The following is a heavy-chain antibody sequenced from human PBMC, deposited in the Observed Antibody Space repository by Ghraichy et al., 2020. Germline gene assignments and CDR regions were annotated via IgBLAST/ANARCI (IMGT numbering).Heavy chain of an antibody. CDR1: GGSISSFY. CDR2: IYSSGST. J-gene: IGHJ5*02. CDR3: ARRGYCSGTSCQLNWFDP. V-gene: IGHV4-59*01. Sequence: SETLSLTCTVSGGSISSFYWNWIRQPPGKGLEWIGYIYSSGSTNYNPSLQSRVSISVDTSKNQFSLKLSSVTAADTAVYYCARRGYCSGTSCQLNWFDPWGQGTLVTVSS. D-gene: IGHD2-2*01.